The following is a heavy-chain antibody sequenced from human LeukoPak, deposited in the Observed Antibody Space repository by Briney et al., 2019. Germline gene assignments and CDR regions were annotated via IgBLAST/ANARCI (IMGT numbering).Heavy chain of an antibody. CDR3: AGELDYYGMDV. CDR1: GFTFSSYA. Sequence: PGRSLRLSCAASGFTFSSYAMHGVREAPGKGLEWVGVISYDGSNKYYADSVKGRFTISRDNSKNTLYLQMNSLRAEDTAVYYCAGELDYYGMDVWGQGTTVTVSS. CDR2: ISYDGSNK. J-gene: IGHJ6*02. D-gene: IGHD1-1*01. V-gene: IGHV3-30-3*01.